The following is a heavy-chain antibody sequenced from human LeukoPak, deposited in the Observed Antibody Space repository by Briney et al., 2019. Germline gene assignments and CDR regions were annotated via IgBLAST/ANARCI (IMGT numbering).Heavy chain of an antibody. CDR1: GGSFSGYY. J-gene: IGHJ4*02. D-gene: IGHD2-8*01. CDR2: INHSGST. CDR3: AREWFGNFDY. Sequence: SETLSLTCAVYGGSFSGYYWSWIRQPPGKGLEWIGEINHSGSTNCNPSLKSRITISVDTSKNQFSLKLSSVTAADAAVYYCAREWFGNFDYWGQGTLVTVSS. V-gene: IGHV4-34*01.